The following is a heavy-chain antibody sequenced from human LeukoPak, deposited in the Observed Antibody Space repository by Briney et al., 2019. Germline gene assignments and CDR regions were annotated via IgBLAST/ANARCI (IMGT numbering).Heavy chain of an antibody. D-gene: IGHD5-24*01. V-gene: IGHV4-59*10. CDR3: ARGHDTINFDY. CDR1: GGSFSSYY. Sequence: LETLSLTCAVYGGSFSSYYWSWIRQPAGKGLEWIGRIYTSGSTNYNPSLKSRVTMSVDTSKNQFSLKLSSVTAADTAVYYCARGHDTINFDYWGQGTLVTVCS. J-gene: IGHJ4*02. CDR2: IYTSGST.